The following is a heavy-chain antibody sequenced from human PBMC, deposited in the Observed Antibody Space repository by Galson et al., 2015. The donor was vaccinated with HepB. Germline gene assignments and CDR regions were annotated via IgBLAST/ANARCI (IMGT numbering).Heavy chain of an antibody. Sequence: SLRLSCAASGFTFSSYWMHWVRQAPGKGLVWVSRINSDGSSTSYADSVKGRFTISRDNAKNTLYLQMNSLRAEDTAVYYCARGDQIRLWYQRTPHYYYGMDVWGQGTTVTVSS. CDR1: GFTFSSYW. J-gene: IGHJ6*02. CDR2: INSDGSST. CDR3: ARGDQIRLWYQRTPHYYYGMDV. D-gene: IGHD5-18*01. V-gene: IGHV3-74*01.